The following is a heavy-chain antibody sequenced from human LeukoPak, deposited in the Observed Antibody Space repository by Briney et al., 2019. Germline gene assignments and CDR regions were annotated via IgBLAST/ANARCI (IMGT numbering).Heavy chain of an antibody. CDR2: ISGSGGST. D-gene: IGHD3-22*01. V-gene: IGHV3-23*01. CDR1: GFTFSSYA. Sequence: GGSLRLSCAASGFTFSSYAMSWVRQAPGNGLEWVSAISGSGGSTYYADSVKGRFTISRDNSKNTLYLQMNSLRAEDTAVYYCAKAFYYYDSSGNRPVYYFDYWGQGTLVTVSS. CDR3: AKAFYYYDSSGNRPVYYFDY. J-gene: IGHJ4*02.